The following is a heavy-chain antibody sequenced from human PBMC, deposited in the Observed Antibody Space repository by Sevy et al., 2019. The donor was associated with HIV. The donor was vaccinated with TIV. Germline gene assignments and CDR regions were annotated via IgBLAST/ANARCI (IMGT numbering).Heavy chain of an antibody. Sequence: GGSLRLSCAASGFTFSSYNMNWVRQAPGKGLEWVSSISISSNYIYYADSMKGRFTISRDNAKNSLYLQMNSLRAEDTAVYYCARVVAYCSGGSCFPGYYYGMYVWGQGTTVTVSS. CDR2: ISISSNYI. CDR3: ARVVAYCSGGSCFPGYYYGMYV. CDR1: GFTFSSYN. J-gene: IGHJ6*02. D-gene: IGHD2-15*01. V-gene: IGHV3-21*01.